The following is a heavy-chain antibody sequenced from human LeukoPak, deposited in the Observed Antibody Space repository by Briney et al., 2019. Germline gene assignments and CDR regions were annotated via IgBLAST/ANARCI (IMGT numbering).Heavy chain of an antibody. Sequence: GGSLRVSCAVSGFTFSSYWMHWVRQAPGKGLVWVSRINSDGSSTIYADSVKGRFTISRDNAKNTLYLQMNSLRAEDTAVYYCAREASAAMVPWGQGTLVTVSS. V-gene: IGHV3-74*01. CDR2: INSDGSST. D-gene: IGHD5-18*01. CDR1: GFTFSSYW. CDR3: AREASAAMVP. J-gene: IGHJ5*02.